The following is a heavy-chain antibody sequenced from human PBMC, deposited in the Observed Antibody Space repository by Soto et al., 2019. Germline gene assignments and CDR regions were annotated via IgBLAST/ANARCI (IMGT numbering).Heavy chain of an antibody. CDR2: IYYSGST. CDR3: ARYYDFWSGYHAIDY. J-gene: IGHJ4*02. Sequence: SETLPLTWAVSSGSISNRHWWIRVRQPPGKGLEWIGGIYYSGSTYYNPSLKSRVTISVDTSKNQFSLKLSSVTAADTAVYYCARYYDFWSGYHAIDYWGQGTLVTVSS. V-gene: IGHV4-4*02. D-gene: IGHD3-3*01. CDR1: SGSISNRHW.